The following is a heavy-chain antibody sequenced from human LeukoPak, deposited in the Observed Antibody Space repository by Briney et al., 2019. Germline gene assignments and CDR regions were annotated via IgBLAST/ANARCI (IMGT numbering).Heavy chain of an antibody. V-gene: IGHV4-31*03. D-gene: IGHD3-22*01. CDR3: ARDAGGYYNY. J-gene: IGHJ4*02. Sequence: PSQTLSLTCTVSGGSISSGGYCWSWIRQHPGKGLEWIGYIYYSGSTYYNPSLKSRVTISVDTSKNQFSLKLSSVTAADTAVYYCARDAGGYYNYWGQGTLVTVSS. CDR1: GGSISSGGYC. CDR2: IYYSGST.